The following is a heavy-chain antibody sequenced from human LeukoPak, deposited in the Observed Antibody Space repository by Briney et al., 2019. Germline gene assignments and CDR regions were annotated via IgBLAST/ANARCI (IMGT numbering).Heavy chain of an antibody. CDR2: INPNSGGT. CDR1: GYTFTAYY. D-gene: IGHD3-22*01. CDR3: AILQTYYYDSSVGY. V-gene: IGHV1-2*02. Sequence: GASVKVSCKATGYTFTAYYMQWVRQAPGQGLEWMGWINPNSGGTNYAQKFQGRVTMTRGMSTSTVYMELSSLRSEDTAVYYCAILQTYYYDSSVGYWGQGTLVTVSS. J-gene: IGHJ4*02.